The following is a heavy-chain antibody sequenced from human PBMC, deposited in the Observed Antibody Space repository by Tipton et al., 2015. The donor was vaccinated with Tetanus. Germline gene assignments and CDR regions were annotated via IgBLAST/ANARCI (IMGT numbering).Heavy chain of an antibody. J-gene: IGHJ4*02. CDR3: AKAVFEGYIDS. D-gene: IGHD1-14*01. V-gene: IGHV3-9*01. CDR1: GFTFDDYA. CDR2: VTWNSGTI. Sequence: SLRLSCAASGFTFDDYAMHWVRQAPGKGLEWVSGVTWNSGTIGYADSVRGRFTVSRDNAKNSLYLQMNSLRTEDTALYYCAKAVFEGYIDSWGQGTLVTVSS.